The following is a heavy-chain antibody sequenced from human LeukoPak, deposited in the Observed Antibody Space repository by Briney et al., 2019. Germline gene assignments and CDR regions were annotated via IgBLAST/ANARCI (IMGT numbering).Heavy chain of an antibody. CDR3: ARAGRGTYYYFDV. J-gene: IGHJ4*02. V-gene: IGHV1-18*01. CDR2: ISGSTGNT. CDR1: GYLSTRYG. D-gene: IGHD3-10*01. Sequence: ASVKVSCKAFGYLSTRYGFIWVRQAPGHGLQWMGWISGSTGNTNYAQIVQGRVSMTTDTSTNTAYMELRSLTVDDTAVYYCARAGRGTYYYFDVWGQGTLVTVSS.